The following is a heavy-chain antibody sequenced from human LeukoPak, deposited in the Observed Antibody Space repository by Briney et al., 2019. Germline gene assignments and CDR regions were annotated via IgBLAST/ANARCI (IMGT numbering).Heavy chain of an antibody. CDR1: GFTFNNYA. CDR2: ISGGGETT. D-gene: IGHD4-17*01. CDR3: ARDYADYVGYFFFDY. V-gene: IGHV3-23*01. Sequence: GGSLRLSCAASGFTFNNYAMNWVRQAPGKGLEWVSSISGGGETTYYADSAKGRFTISRDNSQNTSYLQMNSLRADDTAVYYCARDYADYVGYFFFDYWGQGTLVTVSS. J-gene: IGHJ4*02.